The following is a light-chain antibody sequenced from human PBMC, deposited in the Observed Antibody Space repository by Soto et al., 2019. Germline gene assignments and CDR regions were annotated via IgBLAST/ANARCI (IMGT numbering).Light chain of an antibody. CDR1: QSISSY. J-gene: IGKJ1*01. V-gene: IGKV1-39*01. CDR3: QQYYSFPT. Sequence: DIQMTQSPSSLSASVGDRVTITCRASQSISSYLNWYQQKPGKAPKLLIYAASTLQSGVPSRFSGSGSGTDFTLTISCLQSEDFATYYCQQYYSFPTFGQGTKV. CDR2: AAS.